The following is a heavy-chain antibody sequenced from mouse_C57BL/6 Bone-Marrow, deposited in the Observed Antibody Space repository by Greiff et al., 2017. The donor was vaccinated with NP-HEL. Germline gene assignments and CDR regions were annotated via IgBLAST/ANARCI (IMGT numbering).Heavy chain of an antibody. Sequence: QVQLQQSGAELAKPGASVKLSCKASGYTFTSYWMHWVKQRPGQGLEWIGYINPSSGYTKYNQKFKDKATVTADKSSSTAYMQLSSLTYEDSAVYYCARSRYYGHFDYWGQGTTLTVSS. CDR3: ARSRYYGHFDY. CDR1: GYTFTSYW. D-gene: IGHD1-1*01. CDR2: INPSSGYT. V-gene: IGHV1-7*01. J-gene: IGHJ2*01.